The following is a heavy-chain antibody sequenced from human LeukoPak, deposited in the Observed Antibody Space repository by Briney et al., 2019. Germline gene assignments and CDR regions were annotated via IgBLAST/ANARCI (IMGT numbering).Heavy chain of an antibody. CDR3: AKDGTGGYYYLDY. CDR1: GFTFSSHG. V-gene: IGHV3-30*18. D-gene: IGHD3-22*01. CDR2: ILYDGSNE. Sequence: GGSLRLSCAASGFTFSSHGMHWVRQAPGMGLEWVALILYDGSNEYYADSVQGRFTISRDSSRNTLYLQMNSLRAEDTVVYYCAKDGTGGYYYLDYWGQGTLVTVSS. J-gene: IGHJ4*02.